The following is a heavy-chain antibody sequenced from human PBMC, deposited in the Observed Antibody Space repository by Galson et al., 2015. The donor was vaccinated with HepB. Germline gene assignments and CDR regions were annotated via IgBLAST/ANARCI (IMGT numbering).Heavy chain of an antibody. D-gene: IGHD3-22*01. CDR1: GFTFSSYS. CDR2: ISSSSSYI. Sequence: SLRLSCAASGFTFSSYSMNWVRQAPGKGLEWVSSISSSSSYIYYADSVKGRFTISRDNAKNSLYLQMNSLRAEDTAVYYCARDGRHEIVVPDAFDIWGQGTMVTVSS. J-gene: IGHJ3*02. V-gene: IGHV3-21*01. CDR3: ARDGRHEIVVPDAFDI.